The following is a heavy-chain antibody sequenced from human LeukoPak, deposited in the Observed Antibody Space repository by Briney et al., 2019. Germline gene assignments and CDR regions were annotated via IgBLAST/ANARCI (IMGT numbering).Heavy chain of an antibody. CDR1: GASLSTHY. D-gene: IGHD3-3*01. CDR3: ATLKRGSVFGYFNF. Sequence: SETLSLTCTVSGASLSTHYWSWLRQPPGKELEWIAYLRDTESTKDNPSLKSRVALSADTSNNQFSLRLTSVTAADTAIYYCATLKRGSVFGYFNFWGQGPLVTASS. CDR2: LRDTEST. J-gene: IGHJ4*02. V-gene: IGHV4-59*11.